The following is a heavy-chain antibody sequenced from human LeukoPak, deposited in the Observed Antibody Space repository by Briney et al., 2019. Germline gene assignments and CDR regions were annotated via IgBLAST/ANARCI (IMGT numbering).Heavy chain of an antibody. V-gene: IGHV1-46*01. CDR1: AYTFTSYY. J-gene: IGHJ4*02. D-gene: IGHD5-12*01. CDR2: INPNSGST. Sequence: ASVKVSCKASAYTFTSYYIQWVRQAPGQGLEWMGVINPNSGSTSYAQKFQGRVTMTRDTSTSTVYMELSSLRSEDTAVYYCARGSVVPTGIGDYWGQGTLVTVSS. CDR3: ARGSVVPTGIGDY.